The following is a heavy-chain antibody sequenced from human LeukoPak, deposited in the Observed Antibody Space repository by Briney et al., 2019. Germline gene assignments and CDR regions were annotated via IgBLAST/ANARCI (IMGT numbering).Heavy chain of an antibody. Sequence: GASVKVSCKASGYTFTSYGISWVRQAPGQGLEWMGWISAYNGNTNYAQKLQGSVTMTTDTSTSTAYMELRSLRSDDTAVYYCARGDLNYYGSGSYYNGDYWGQGTLVTVSS. J-gene: IGHJ4*02. CDR2: ISAYNGNT. CDR3: ARGDLNYYGSGSYYNGDY. V-gene: IGHV1-18*01. CDR1: GYTFTSYG. D-gene: IGHD3-10*01.